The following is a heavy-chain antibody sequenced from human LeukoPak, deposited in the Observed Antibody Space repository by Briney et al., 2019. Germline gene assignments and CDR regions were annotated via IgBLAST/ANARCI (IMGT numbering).Heavy chain of an antibody. D-gene: IGHD4-11*01. CDR1: GYTFTSYY. CDR2: INPSGGST. Sequence: ASVTVSCKASGYTFTSYYMHWVRQAPGQGLEWMGIINPSGGSTSYAQKFQGRVTMTRDTSTSTVYMELSSLRSEDTAVYYCARDRRPDNYGRLEAFDIWGQGTMVTVSS. CDR3: ARDRRPDNYGRLEAFDI. J-gene: IGHJ3*02. V-gene: IGHV1-46*01.